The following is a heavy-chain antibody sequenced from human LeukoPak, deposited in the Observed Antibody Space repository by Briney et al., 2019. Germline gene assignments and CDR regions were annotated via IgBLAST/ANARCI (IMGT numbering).Heavy chain of an antibody. CDR3: AKDVCGNYCSLDM. V-gene: IGHV3-23*01. Sequence: GGSLRLSCAASGFTFSTHAMSWVRQAPGKGLEWVSGISGVSETTYYADSVRGRFTISRDNSKSTTYLQMNSLRAEDTAVYYCAKDVCGNYCSLDMWGQGTMVTVSS. CDR2: ISGVSETT. J-gene: IGHJ3*02. D-gene: IGHD1-26*01. CDR1: GFTFSTHA.